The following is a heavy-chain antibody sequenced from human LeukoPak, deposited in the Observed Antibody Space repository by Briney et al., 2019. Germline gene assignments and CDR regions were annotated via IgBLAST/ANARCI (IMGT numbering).Heavy chain of an antibody. V-gene: IGHV1-8*02. Sequence: ASVKVSCKASGGTFSSYAISWVRQATGQGLEWMGWMNPNSGNTGYAQKFQGRVTMTRNTSISTAYMELSSLRSEDTAVYYCARVPTTVTTGFDYWGQGTLATVSS. CDR3: ARVPTTVTTGFDY. D-gene: IGHD4-17*01. J-gene: IGHJ4*02. CDR1: GGTFSSYA. CDR2: MNPNSGNT.